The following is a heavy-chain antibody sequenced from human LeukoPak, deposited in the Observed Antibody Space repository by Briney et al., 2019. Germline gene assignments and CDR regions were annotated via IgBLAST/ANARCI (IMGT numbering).Heavy chain of an antibody. CDR2: ISSSSYI. Sequence: PGGSLRLSCAASGFTFSNYAMNWVRQAPGKGLEWVSSISSSSYIYYADSVKGRFTISRDNAKNSLYRQVNSLRAEDTAVYYCARVSPRGGLGDHWGQGTLVTVSS. D-gene: IGHD3-16*01. CDR1: GFTFSNYA. CDR3: ARVSPRGGLGDH. V-gene: IGHV3-21*01. J-gene: IGHJ4*02.